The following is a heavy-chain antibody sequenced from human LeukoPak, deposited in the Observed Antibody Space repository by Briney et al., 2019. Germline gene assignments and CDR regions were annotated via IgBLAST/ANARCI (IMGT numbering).Heavy chain of an antibody. CDR1: GGSISSGGYS. V-gene: IGHV4-30-2*01. J-gene: IGHJ3*02. D-gene: IGHD2-2*01. CDR2: IYHSGST. CDR3: ARGEYCNSTSCLGDDAFDI. Sequence: SETLSLTCAVSGGSISSGGYSWSWIRQPPGKGLEWIGYIYHSGSTYYNPSLKSRVTISVDRSKNQFSLKLSSVTAADTAVYYCARGEYCNSTSCLGDDAFDIWGQGTMVTVSS.